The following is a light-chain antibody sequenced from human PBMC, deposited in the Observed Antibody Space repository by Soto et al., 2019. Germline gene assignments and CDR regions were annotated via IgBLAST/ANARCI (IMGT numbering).Light chain of an antibody. CDR1: QSVSSTY. Sequence: EIVLTQSPGTLSLSPGERATLSCRASQSVSSTYLAWYQQKPGQAPRLLIYGASSRATGIPDRFSGSGSGTDFALTLSSLEPEEFAVYYCQHYGSLVLTFGGGTKVEIK. J-gene: IGKJ4*01. CDR2: GAS. V-gene: IGKV3-20*01. CDR3: QHYGSLVLT.